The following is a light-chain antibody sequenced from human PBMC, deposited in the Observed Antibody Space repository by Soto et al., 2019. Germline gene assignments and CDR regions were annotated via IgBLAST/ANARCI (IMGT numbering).Light chain of an antibody. CDR2: AAS. J-gene: IGKJ4*01. CDR1: ENIFKY. Sequence: DIQMIQSPATLSASVGDRITITCRASENIFKYVAWYQQTSGSAPNLLIYAASDLESGVPSRFSGSGSGTEFSLTIDNLQPNDSATYSCHHYNTRSIAFGGGTKVDVK. CDR3: HHYNTRSIA. V-gene: IGKV1-5*01.